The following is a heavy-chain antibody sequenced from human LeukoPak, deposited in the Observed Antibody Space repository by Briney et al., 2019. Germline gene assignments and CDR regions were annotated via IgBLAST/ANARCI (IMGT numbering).Heavy chain of an antibody. D-gene: IGHD3-22*01. Sequence: ASVKVSCKASGYTFTSYDINWVRQATGQGLEGMGWMNPNSGNKGYAQKFQGRVTMTRNTSISTAYMELSSLRSEDTAVYYCARGGALGNYYDSSGYYWGYYYGMDVWGQGTTVTVSS. CDR3: ARGGALGNYYDSSGYYWGYYYGMDV. CDR1: GYTFTSYD. J-gene: IGHJ6*02. CDR2: MNPNSGNK. V-gene: IGHV1-8*01.